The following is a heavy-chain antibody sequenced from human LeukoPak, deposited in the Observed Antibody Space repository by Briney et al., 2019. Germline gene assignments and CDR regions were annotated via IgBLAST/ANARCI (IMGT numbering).Heavy chain of an antibody. Sequence: PSETLSLTCAVYGGSFSGYYWSWIRQPPGKGLEWIGEINHSGSTNYNPSLKSRVTISVDTSKNQFSLKLSSVTAADTAVYYCARAPAVATKRFDYWGQGTLVTVSS. J-gene: IGHJ4*02. CDR3: ARAPAVATKRFDY. D-gene: IGHD5-12*01. CDR1: GGSFSGYY. CDR2: INHSGST. V-gene: IGHV4-34*01.